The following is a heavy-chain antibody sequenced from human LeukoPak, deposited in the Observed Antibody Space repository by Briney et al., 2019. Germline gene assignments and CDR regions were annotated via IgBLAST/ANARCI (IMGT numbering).Heavy chain of an antibody. CDR1: GGSINSYY. CDR3: ARARDGHINNWFDP. V-gene: IGHV4-59*01. D-gene: IGHD5-24*01. J-gene: IGHJ5*02. CDR2: IYYSGST. Sequence: PSETLSLTCTVSGGSINSYYWSWIRQPPGNGLEWIGYIYYSGSTNYNPSLKSRVTISVDTSKNQFSLKMSSVTAADTAVYYCARARDGHINNWFDPWGQGTLVTVSS.